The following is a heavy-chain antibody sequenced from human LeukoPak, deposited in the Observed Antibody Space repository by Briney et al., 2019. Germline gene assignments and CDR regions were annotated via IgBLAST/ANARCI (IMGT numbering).Heavy chain of an antibody. CDR3: ARDRVSGSGSIDY. D-gene: IGHD3-10*01. J-gene: IGHJ4*02. CDR2: ITGNSNYI. Sequence: GGSLRLSCAASGFTFSIYSINWVRQAPGKGLEWVSFITGNSNYIYYADSVKGRFTISRDNAKNSLYLQMNSLRVEDTAVYYCARDRVSGSGSIDYWGQGALVTVSS. V-gene: IGHV3-21*01. CDR1: GFTFSIYS.